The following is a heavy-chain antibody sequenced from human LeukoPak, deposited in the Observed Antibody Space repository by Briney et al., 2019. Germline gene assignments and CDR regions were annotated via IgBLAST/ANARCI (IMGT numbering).Heavy chain of an antibody. V-gene: IGHV4-4*02. Sequence: SGTLSLTCAVSGGSISSNNWWGWVRQPPGKGLEWIGYISYSGNTYYSPSLKSRITISVDTSKNQFSLKLSSVTAADTAVYYCARIDTGGADCWGQGTMVTVSS. CDR1: GGSISSNNW. D-gene: IGHD2-8*02. CDR2: ISYSGNT. J-gene: IGHJ4*02. CDR3: ARIDTGGADC.